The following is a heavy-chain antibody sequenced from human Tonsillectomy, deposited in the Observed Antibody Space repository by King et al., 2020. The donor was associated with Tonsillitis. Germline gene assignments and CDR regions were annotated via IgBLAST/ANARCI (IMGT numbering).Heavy chain of an antibody. J-gene: IGHJ6*02. D-gene: IGHD3-16*01. CDR3: ARESLRVGGVDDDYYGMDV. CDR2: LSSSSSYI. CDR1: GFTFSSYG. Sequence: VQLVESGGGLVKPGGSLRLSCAASGFTFSSYGMNWVRQAPGKGLEWVSSLSSSSSYIYYADSGKGRFTISRDNAKNSLYLQMSSLRAEDTAVYYCARESLRVGGVDDDYYGMDVWGPGTTVTVSS. V-gene: IGHV3-21*01.